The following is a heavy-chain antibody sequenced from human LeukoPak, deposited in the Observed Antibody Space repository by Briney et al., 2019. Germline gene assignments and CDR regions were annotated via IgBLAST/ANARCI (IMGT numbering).Heavy chain of an antibody. D-gene: IGHD1-26*01. CDR1: VFTFSSYA. J-gene: IGHJ3*02. CDR3: AKDRRGGSYYAATLDI. V-gene: IGHV3-23*01. CDR2: ISDSGDIT. Sequence: GGSLRLSCRASVFTFSSYAMSWVRQAPGKGLEWVSGISDSGDITYYADSVKGRFTISRDNSKNTLYVQMNSLRVEDTAVYFCAKDRRGGSYYAATLDIWGPGTMVTVSS.